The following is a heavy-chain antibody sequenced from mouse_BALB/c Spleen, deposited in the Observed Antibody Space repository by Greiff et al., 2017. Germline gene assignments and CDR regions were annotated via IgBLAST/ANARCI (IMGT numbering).Heavy chain of an antibody. D-gene: IGHD4-1*01. CDR1: GYTFTSYW. CDR3: ARLGRAMDY. Sequence: QVQLQQSGAELAKPGASVKMSCKASGYTFTSYWMHWVKQRPGQGLEWIGYINPSTGYTEYNQKFKDKATLTADKSSSTAYMQLSSLTSEDSAVYYCARLGRAMDYWGQGTSVTVSS. CDR2: INPSTGYT. J-gene: IGHJ4*01. V-gene: IGHV1-7*01.